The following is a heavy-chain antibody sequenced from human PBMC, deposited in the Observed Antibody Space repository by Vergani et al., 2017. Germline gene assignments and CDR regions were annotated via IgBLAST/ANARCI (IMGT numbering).Heavy chain of an antibody. CDR2: MNPNSGNT. CDR3: ARVRTVTSSFDY. J-gene: IGHJ4*02. Sequence: QVQLVQSGAEVKKPGASVKVSCKASGYTFTSYDINWVRQATGQGLEWMGWMNPNSGNTGYAQKFQGRVTMTRNTSISTAYMELSRLRSDDTAVYYCARVRTVTSSFDYWGQGTLVTVSS. CDR1: GYTFTSYD. D-gene: IGHD4-17*01. V-gene: IGHV1-8*01.